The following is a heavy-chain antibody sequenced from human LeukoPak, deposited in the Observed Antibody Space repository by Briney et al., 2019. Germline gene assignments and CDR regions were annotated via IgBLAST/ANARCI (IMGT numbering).Heavy chain of an antibody. Sequence: ASVKVSCKASGYTFTSYYMHWVRQAPGQGLEWMGIINPSGGSTSYAQKFQGRVTMTRDMSTSTVYMELSSLRSEDTAVYYCARDRDRYSSSFHYFDYWGQGTLVTVSS. CDR2: INPSGGST. D-gene: IGHD6-6*01. CDR3: ARDRDRYSSSFHYFDY. V-gene: IGHV1-46*01. J-gene: IGHJ4*02. CDR1: GYTFTSYY.